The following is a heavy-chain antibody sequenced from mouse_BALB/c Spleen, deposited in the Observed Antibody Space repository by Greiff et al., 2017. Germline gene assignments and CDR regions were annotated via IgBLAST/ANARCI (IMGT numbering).Heavy chain of an antibody. CDR2: ISSGGST. V-gene: IGHV5-6-5*01. D-gene: IGHD2-10*02. CDR1: GFTFSSYA. J-gene: IGHJ4*01. Sequence: EVKVEESGGGLVKPGGSLKLSCAASGFTFSSYAMSWVRQTPEKRLEWVASISSGGSTYYPDSVKGRFTISRDNARNILYLQMSSLRSEDTAMYYCARGPYGNEYYYAMDYWGQGTSVTVSS. CDR3: ARGPYGNEYYYAMDY.